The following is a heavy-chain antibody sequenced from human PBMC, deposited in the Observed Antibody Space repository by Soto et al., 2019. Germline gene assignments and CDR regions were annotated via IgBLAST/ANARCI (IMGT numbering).Heavy chain of an antibody. J-gene: IGHJ6*02. CDR2: INAGNGNT. D-gene: IGHD6-19*01. CDR3: ARDVLRAEKGAGLYYYYGMDV. Sequence: QVQLVQSGAEVKKPGASVKVSCKASGYTFTSYAMHWVRQAPGQRLEWMGWINAGNGNTNYAQKLQGRVTMTTDTSTSTAYMELRSMRSDDTAVYYCARDVLRAEKGAGLYYYYGMDVWGQGTTVTVSS. V-gene: IGHV1-3*01. CDR1: GYTFTSYA.